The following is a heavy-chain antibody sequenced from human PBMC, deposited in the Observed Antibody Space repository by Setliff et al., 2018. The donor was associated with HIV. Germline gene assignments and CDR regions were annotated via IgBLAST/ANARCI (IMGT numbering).Heavy chain of an antibody. CDR3: ARDVGSGWFNWFDP. V-gene: IGHV4-59*02. D-gene: IGHD6-19*01. J-gene: IGHJ5*02. CDR2: FHYTGNT. CDR1: GGSVRSHY. Sequence: PSETLSLTCTVSGGSVRSHYWSWIRQSPVRGLEWIGYFHYTGNTNYNPSLKGRVTMSVDTSKNQFSLNLSSATAADTAVYYCARDVGSGWFNWFDPWGQGTLVTVSS.